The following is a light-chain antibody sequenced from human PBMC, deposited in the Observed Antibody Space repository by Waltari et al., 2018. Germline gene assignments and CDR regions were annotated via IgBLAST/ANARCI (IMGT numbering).Light chain of an antibody. CDR3: CSYAGSYSWV. CDR2: EDN. V-gene: IGLV2-23*01. CDR1: SSDVGNYNL. J-gene: IGLJ3*02. Sequence: QSALTQPASVSGSPGQSITISCTGTSSDVGNYNLVSWYQQHPGKAPKLMISEDNKRPSGVSNRFSGSKSGNTASLTISGLQSEDEADYYCCSYAGSYSWVFGGGTKVTVL.